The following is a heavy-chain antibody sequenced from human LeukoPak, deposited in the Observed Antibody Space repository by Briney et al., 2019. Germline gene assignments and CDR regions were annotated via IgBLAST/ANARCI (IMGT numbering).Heavy chain of an antibody. J-gene: IGHJ4*02. CDR3: ARGIAVAGTVASFDY. V-gene: IGHV3-23*01. Sequence: PGGTLRLSCAASGFTFSNYAMSWVRQAPGKGLEWVSSISGSGGSTYYADSVKGRFTISRDNSKNTLYLQMNSLRAEDTAVYYCARGIAVAGTVASFDYWGQGTLVTVSS. CDR1: GFTFSNYA. CDR2: ISGSGGST. D-gene: IGHD6-19*01.